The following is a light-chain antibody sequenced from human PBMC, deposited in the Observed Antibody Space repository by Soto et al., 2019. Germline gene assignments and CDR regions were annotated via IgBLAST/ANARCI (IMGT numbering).Light chain of an antibody. Sequence: DIQMTQSPSSLSASVGDIVTITCQASQDISNYLNWYQQKPGKAPKLLIYDASNLETGVPSRFSGSGSGTDFTLTISSLQPEDFATYYCLQDYTYPLTFGGGTKVDI. CDR3: LQDYTYPLT. CDR1: QDISNY. CDR2: DAS. J-gene: IGKJ4*01. V-gene: IGKV1-33*01.